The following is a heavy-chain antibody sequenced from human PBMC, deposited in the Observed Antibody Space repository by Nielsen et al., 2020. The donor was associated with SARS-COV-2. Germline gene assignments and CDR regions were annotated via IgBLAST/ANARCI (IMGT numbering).Heavy chain of an antibody. Sequence: GESLKISCQGSGYSFTSYWIGWVRQMPGKGLEWMGIIYPGDSDTRYSPSFQGQVTISADKSISTAYLQWSSLKASDTAMYYCAGLRFRFPNAFDIWGQGTMVTVSS. J-gene: IGHJ3*02. CDR2: IYPGDSDT. V-gene: IGHV5-51*01. CDR1: GYSFTSYW. D-gene: IGHD3-3*01. CDR3: AGLRFRFPNAFDI.